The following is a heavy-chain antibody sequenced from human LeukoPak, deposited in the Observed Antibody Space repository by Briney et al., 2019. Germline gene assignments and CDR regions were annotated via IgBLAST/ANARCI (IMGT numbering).Heavy chain of an antibody. CDR2: ISYDGSNK. CDR1: GFTFSSYA. V-gene: IGHV3-30-3*01. Sequence: GGSLRLSCAASGFTFSSYAMNWVRQAPGKGLEWVAVISYDGSNKYYADSVKGRFTISRDNSKNTLYLQMNSLRAEDTAVYYCAQSGGMDVWGQGTTVIVSS. CDR3: AQSGGMDV. J-gene: IGHJ6*02.